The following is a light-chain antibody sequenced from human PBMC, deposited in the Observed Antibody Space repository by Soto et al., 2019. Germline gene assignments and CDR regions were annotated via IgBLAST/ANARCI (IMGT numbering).Light chain of an antibody. J-gene: IGKJ4*01. CDR1: QGISTY. CDR2: AAS. CDR3: QQLNNYPPT. V-gene: IGKV1-9*01. Sequence: DIQLTQSPSFLSASVGDRVTITCRASQGISTYLAWYQQKPGKAPKLLIYAASTLQSGVPPRFSGSGSGTEFTLTISSLQPKDFATYYCQQLNNYPPTFGGGTKVEIK.